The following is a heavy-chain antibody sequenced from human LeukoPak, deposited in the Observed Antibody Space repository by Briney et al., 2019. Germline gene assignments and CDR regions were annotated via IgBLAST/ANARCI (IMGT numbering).Heavy chain of an antibody. V-gene: IGHV3-64D*06. D-gene: IGHD3-10*01. CDR1: GFTFSSYA. CDR2: ISSNGGST. J-gene: IGHJ4*02. CDR3: VKDCSYYYGSGSPLDY. Sequence: GGSPRLSCSASGFTFSSYAMHWVRQAPGEGLEYVSAISSNGGSTYYADSVKGRFTISRDNSKNTLYLQMSSLRAEDTAVYYCVKDCSYYYGSGSPLDYWGQGTLVTVSS.